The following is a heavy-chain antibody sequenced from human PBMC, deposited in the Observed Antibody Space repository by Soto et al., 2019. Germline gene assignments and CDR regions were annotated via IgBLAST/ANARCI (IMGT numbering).Heavy chain of an antibody. J-gene: IGHJ6*02. V-gene: IGHV3-30*18. CDR3: AKVILATSLDYGMDV. CDR2: ISYDGSSK. D-gene: IGHD5-12*01. Sequence: QSGGSLRLSCAAPGFIFRSYVLHWVRQAPGKGLEWVAVISYDGSSKYYADSVKGRFTISRDNSKNTLFLQMNSLTTEDTAVDYCAKVILATSLDYGMDVWGQGTTVTVYS. CDR1: GFIFRSYV.